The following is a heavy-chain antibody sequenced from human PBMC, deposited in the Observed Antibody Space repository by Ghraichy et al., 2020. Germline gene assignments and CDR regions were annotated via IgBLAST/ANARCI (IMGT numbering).Heavy chain of an antibody. Sequence: GESLNISCAASGFTFSSYAMHWVRQAPGKGLEWVAVISYDGSKKYYADSVQGRFTISRDNSKNTLYLQLNSLRAEDTAVYYCSSLDYFDYWGQGTLVTVSS. CDR1: GFTFSSYA. CDR2: ISYDGSKK. J-gene: IGHJ4*02. V-gene: IGHV3-30-3*01. CDR3: SSLDYFDY. D-gene: IGHD2-2*03.